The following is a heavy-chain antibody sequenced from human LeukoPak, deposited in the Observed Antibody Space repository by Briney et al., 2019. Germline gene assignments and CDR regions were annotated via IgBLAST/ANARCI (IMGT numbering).Heavy chain of an antibody. J-gene: IGHJ4*02. D-gene: IGHD1-26*01. CDR3: ARDREWEPLDY. Sequence: GASVKVSCKASGGTFSSYATSWVRQAPGQGLEWMGRIIPILGIANYAQKFQGRVTITADKPTSTAYMELSSLRSEDTAVYYCARDREWEPLDYWGQGTLVTVSS. CDR2: IIPILGIA. CDR1: GGTFSSYA. V-gene: IGHV1-69*04.